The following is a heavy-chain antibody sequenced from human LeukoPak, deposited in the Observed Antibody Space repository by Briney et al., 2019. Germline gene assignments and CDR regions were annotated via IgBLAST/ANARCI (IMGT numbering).Heavy chain of an antibody. CDR3: ARGEIADIFDY. J-gene: IGHJ4*02. V-gene: IGHV4-39*07. D-gene: IGHD6-13*01. Sequence: SPSETLSLTCTVSGGSISRNSDYWGWIRQPPGKGLEWIGSIYYGGSTYYNPSLKSRVTISVDTSKNQFSLKLSSVTAADTAVYYCARGEIADIFDYWGQGTLVTVSS. CDR2: IYYGGST. CDR1: GGSISRNSDY.